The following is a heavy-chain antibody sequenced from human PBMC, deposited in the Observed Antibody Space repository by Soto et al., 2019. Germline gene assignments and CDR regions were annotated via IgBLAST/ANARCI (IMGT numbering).Heavy chain of an antibody. Sequence: SETLSLTCTVSGGSISSYYWSWIRQPPGKGLEWIGYIYYSGSTNYNPSLKSRVTISVDTSKNQFSLKLSSVTAADTAVYYCARVPGITIFGVVISYYYGMDVWGQGTTVTVSS. D-gene: IGHD3-3*01. J-gene: IGHJ6*02. CDR2: IYYSGST. CDR3: ARVPGITIFGVVISYYYGMDV. CDR1: GGSISSYY. V-gene: IGHV4-59*01.